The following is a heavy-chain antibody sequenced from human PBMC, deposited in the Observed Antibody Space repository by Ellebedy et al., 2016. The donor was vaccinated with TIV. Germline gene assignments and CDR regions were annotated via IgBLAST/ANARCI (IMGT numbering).Heavy chain of an antibody. V-gene: IGHV1-2*02. CDR1: GYTFTDYY. J-gene: IGHJ6*02. CDR2: INPNSGGT. D-gene: IGHD2-2*03. Sequence: ASVKVSCKASGYTFTDYYMHWVRQAPGQGLEWMGWINPNSGGTNYAQKFQGRVTLTRDTSISTAYMELSRLRSDDTAVYYCARELDEVLGVWGQGTTVTVSS. CDR3: ARELDEVLGV.